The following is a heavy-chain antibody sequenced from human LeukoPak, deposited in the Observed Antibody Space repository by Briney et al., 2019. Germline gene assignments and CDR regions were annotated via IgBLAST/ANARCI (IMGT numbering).Heavy chain of an antibody. Sequence: GASVKVSCKVSGYTLTELSIHWVRQAPGKGLERMGGFDPEDGETIYSQKFQGRVTMTEDTSTSTAYMELGSLRSDDTAVYYCARDRGEDYVWGYLWVYWGQGTLVTVSS. J-gene: IGHJ4*02. CDR1: GYTLTELS. D-gene: IGHD3-16*01. V-gene: IGHV1-24*01. CDR2: FDPEDGET. CDR3: ARDRGEDYVWGYLWVY.